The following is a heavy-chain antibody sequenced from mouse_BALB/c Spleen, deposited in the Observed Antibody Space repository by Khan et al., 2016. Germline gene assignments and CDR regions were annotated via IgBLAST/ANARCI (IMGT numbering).Heavy chain of an antibody. D-gene: IGHD2-2*01. V-gene: IGHV14-3*02. J-gene: IGHJ4*01. CDR2: IDPANGNT. CDR1: GFNIKDTY. Sequence: VQLQQSGAELVKPGASVKLSCTASGFNIKDTYMHWVKQRPEQGLEWIGRIDPANGNTKYDPKFQGKATITADTSSNTAYLQLSSLTSEDTAVSYCARGYDYAMDYWGQGTSVTVSS. CDR3: ARGYDYAMDY.